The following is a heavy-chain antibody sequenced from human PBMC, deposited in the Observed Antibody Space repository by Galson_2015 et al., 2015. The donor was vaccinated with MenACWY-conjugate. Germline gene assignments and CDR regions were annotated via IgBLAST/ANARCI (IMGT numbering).Heavy chain of an antibody. Sequence: SLRLSCAASGFTFSTYAMSWVRQAPGKGLEWVSTVSASGDSTYHTNSVRGRFTISRDNSKNAAFLQMNSLRAEDTAIYYCFAINSGIDYWGQGTLVTVSS. J-gene: IGHJ4*02. CDR2: VSASGDST. D-gene: IGHD1-26*01. CDR3: FAINSGIDY. V-gene: IGHV3-23*01. CDR1: GFTFSTYA.